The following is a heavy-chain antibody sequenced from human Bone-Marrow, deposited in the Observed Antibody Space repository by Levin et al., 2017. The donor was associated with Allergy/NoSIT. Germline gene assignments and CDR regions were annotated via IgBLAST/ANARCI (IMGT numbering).Heavy chain of an antibody. CDR3: AKASHSSSWYGGVYYYYYMDV. D-gene: IGHD6-13*01. V-gene: IGHV3-23*01. Sequence: PGGSLRLSCAASGFTFSSYAMSWVRQAPGKGLEWVSAISGSGGSTYYADSVKGRFTISRDNSKNTLYLQMNSLRAEDTAVYYCAKASHSSSWYGGVYYYYYMDVWGKGTTVTVSS. J-gene: IGHJ6*03. CDR2: ISGSGGST. CDR1: GFTFSSYA.